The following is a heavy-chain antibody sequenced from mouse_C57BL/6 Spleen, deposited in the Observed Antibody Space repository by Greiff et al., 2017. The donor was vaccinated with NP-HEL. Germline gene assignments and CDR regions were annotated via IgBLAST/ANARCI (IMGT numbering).Heavy chain of an antibody. CDR3: ARGPDDCDY. V-gene: IGHV1-50*01. CDR1: GYTFTSYW. CDR2: IDPSDSYT. Sequence: QVQLQQPGAELVKPGASVKLSCKASGYTFTSYWMQWVKQRPGQGLEWIGEIDPSDSYTNYNQKFKGKATLTVDTSSSTAYMQLSSLTSEDSAVYYCARGPDDCDYWGQGTTLTVSS. J-gene: IGHJ2*01.